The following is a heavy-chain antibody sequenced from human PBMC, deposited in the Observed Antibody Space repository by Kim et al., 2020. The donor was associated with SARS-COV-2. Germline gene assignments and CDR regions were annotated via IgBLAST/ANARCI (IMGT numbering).Heavy chain of an antibody. V-gene: IGHV4-61*01. J-gene: IGHJ4*02. Sequence: SETLSLTCTVSGGSVSSGSYYWSWIRQPPGKGLEWIGYIYYSGSTNYNPSLKSRVTISVDTSKNQFSLKLSSVTAADTAVYYCARGRGDIVVVVAATPPSFDYWGRGTLVTVSS. CDR2: IYYSGST. D-gene: IGHD2-15*01. CDR3: ARGRGDIVVVVAATPPSFDY. CDR1: GGSVSSGSYY.